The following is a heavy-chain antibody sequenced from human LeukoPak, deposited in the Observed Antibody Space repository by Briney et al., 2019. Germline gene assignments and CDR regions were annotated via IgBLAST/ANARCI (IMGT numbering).Heavy chain of an antibody. CDR2: INPNTASP. CDR3: AIHRHSQTAGTGDY. Sequence: ASVKVSCKASGYTVAAYYIHWVRQAPGQGLEWMGWINPNTASPYDSQKFQGTVTMTWDSSVNTAYMELTRVTSDDTATYYCAIHRHSQTAGTGDYWGQGTLVTVSS. V-gene: IGHV1-2*02. D-gene: IGHD1-1*01. J-gene: IGHJ4*02. CDR1: GYTVAAYY.